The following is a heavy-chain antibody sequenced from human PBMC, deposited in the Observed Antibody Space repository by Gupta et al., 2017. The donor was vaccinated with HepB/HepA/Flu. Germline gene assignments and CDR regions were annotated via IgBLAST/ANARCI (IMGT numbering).Heavy chain of an antibody. D-gene: IGHD4-17*01. Sequence: EVQLVESGGGLVKPGGSLRLSCAASGFTFSRSSMNWVRQAPGKGLEWVSSISSSSSYIYYADSVKGRFTISRDNAKNSLYLQMNSLRAEDTAVYYCARDPSGYGDYPNWFDPWGQGTLVTVSS. V-gene: IGHV3-21*01. CDR3: ARDPSGYGDYPNWFDP. CDR2: ISSSSSYI. CDR1: GFTFSRSS. J-gene: IGHJ5*02.